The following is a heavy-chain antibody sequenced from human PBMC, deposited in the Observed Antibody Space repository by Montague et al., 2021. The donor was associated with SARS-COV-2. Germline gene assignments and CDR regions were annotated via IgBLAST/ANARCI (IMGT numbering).Heavy chain of an antibody. Sequence: SLRLSCATSGFAFIKFAMHWVRHAPGTGLEWVAVFHSGGSSKDYADSVKGRFTISRDNSKNIVSLQMNTLRAEDTAVYFCAKDQLSGVGYGLDVWGQGTTVIVSS. CDR2: FHSGGSSK. D-gene: IGHD7-27*01. CDR1: GFAFIKFA. CDR3: AKDQLSGVGYGLDV. J-gene: IGHJ6*02. V-gene: IGHV3-23*03.